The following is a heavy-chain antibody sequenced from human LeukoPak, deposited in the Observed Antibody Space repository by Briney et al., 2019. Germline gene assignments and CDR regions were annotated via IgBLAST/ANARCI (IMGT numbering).Heavy chain of an antibody. CDR1: GYTFTSYD. CDR2: MNPNSGNT. D-gene: IGHD6-13*01. CDR3: LLSGIAAAAPLDV. Sequence: ASVKVSCKASGYTFTSYDINWVRQATGQGLEWMGWMNPNSGNTGYAQKFQGRVTITRNTSISTAYMELSSLRSEDTAVYYCLLSGIAAAAPLDVWGKGTTVTVSS. J-gene: IGHJ6*04. V-gene: IGHV1-8*03.